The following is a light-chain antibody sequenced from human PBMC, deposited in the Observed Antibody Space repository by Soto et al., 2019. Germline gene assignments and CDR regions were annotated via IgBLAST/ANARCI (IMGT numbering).Light chain of an antibody. CDR2: GNS. J-gene: IGLJ1*01. CDR1: SSNIGAGYD. V-gene: IGLV1-40*01. Sequence: QSVLTQPPSVSGAPGQRVTISCTGSSSNIGAGYDVHWYQQLPGTAPKLLIYGNSNRPSGVPDRFSGSKSGTSASLAITGLQAEEEADYYCRSYTSSSTVYVFGTGTKVTVL. CDR3: RSYTSSSTVYV.